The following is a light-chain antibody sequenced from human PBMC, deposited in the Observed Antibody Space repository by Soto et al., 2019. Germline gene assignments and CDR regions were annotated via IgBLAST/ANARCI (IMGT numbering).Light chain of an antibody. CDR2: DAS. CDR3: QQYHSYWT. CDR1: QNIMSR. J-gene: IGKJ1*01. V-gene: IGKV1-5*01. Sequence: DFQMTQSPATLSASVGDRVTITCRASQNIMSRLAWFQHKPGKAPKLLIYDASSLESGVPQRFSGSGSGTEFTLTISSLQTDDFSTYYCQQYHSYWTFGQGAKVDI.